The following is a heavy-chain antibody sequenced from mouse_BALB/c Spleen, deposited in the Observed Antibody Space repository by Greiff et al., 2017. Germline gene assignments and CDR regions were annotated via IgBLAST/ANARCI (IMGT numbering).Heavy chain of an antibody. V-gene: IGHV5-4*02. D-gene: IGHD2-3*01. Sequence: VMLVESGGGLVKPGGSLKLSCAASGFTFSDYYMYWVRQTPEKRLEWVATISDGGSYTYYPDSVKGRFTISRDNAKNNLYLQMSSLKSEDTAMYYCARDPHDGYYAWFAYWGQGTLVTVSA. CDR2: ISDGGSYT. J-gene: IGHJ3*01. CDR3: ARDPHDGYYAWFAY. CDR1: GFTFSDYY.